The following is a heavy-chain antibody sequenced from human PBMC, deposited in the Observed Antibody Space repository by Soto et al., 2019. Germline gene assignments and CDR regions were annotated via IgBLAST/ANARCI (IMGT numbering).Heavy chain of an antibody. Sequence: GESLKISCKGFGYTSTSYWISWVRQMPGKGLEWMGRIDPSDSYTNYSPSFQDHVTISADNSIRTAYLQWSRLEASDTAIYYCARRNSGSWSFTWGQGALVTVSS. CDR2: IDPSDSYT. CDR3: ARRNSGSWSFT. V-gene: IGHV5-10-1*01. CDR1: GYTSTSYW. J-gene: IGHJ5*02. D-gene: IGHD6-13*01.